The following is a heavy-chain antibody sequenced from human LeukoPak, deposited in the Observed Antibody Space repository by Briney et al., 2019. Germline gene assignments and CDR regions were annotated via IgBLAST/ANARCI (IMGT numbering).Heavy chain of an antibody. D-gene: IGHD2-2*01. J-gene: IGHJ6*03. V-gene: IGHV4-38-2*02. Sequence: SETLSLTCTVSGYSISSGYYWGWIRQPPGKGLEWIGSIYHSGSTYYNPSLKSRVTISVDTSKNQFSLKLSSVTAADTAVYYCARGDIVVVPAAEDYYMDVWGKGTTVTVSS. CDR3: ARGDIVVVPAAEDYYMDV. CDR2: IYHSGST. CDR1: GYSISSGYY.